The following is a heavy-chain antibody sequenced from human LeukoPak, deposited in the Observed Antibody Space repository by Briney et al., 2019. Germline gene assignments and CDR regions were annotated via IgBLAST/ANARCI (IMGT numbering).Heavy chain of an antibody. J-gene: IGHJ4*02. CDR1: GFTFSSYG. D-gene: IGHD6-6*01. CDR3: AKDPKYIQYYFDY. V-gene: IGHV3-30*18. Sequence: GRSLRLSCAASGFTFSSYGMHWVRQAPGKGLEWVAVISYDGSNKYYADSVKGRFTIPRDNSKNTLYLQMNSLRAEDTAVYYCAKDPKYIQYYFDYWGQGTLVTVSS. CDR2: ISYDGSNK.